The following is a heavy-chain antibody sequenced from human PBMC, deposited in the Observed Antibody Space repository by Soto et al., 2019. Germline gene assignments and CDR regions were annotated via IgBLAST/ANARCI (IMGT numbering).Heavy chain of an antibody. V-gene: IGHV1-2*04. CDR3: ARDPSGGQWLVYGMDV. CDR1: GYTFTGYY. Sequence: ASVKVSCKASGYTFTGYYMHWVRQAPGQGLEWMGWIKPNSGGTNYAQKFQGWVTMTRDTSISTAYMELSRLRSDDTAVYYCARDPSGGQWLVYGMDVWGQGTTVTVSS. D-gene: IGHD6-19*01. CDR2: IKPNSGGT. J-gene: IGHJ6*02.